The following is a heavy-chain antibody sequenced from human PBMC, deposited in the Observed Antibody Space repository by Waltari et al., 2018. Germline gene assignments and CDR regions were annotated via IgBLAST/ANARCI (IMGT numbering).Heavy chain of an antibody. CDR1: GFTFDDYA. D-gene: IGHD2-2*01. J-gene: IGHJ6*03. V-gene: IGHV3-9*01. CDR2: ISWNSGSI. CDR3: AKEGVPYYYYYMDV. Sequence: EVQLVESGGGLVQPGRSLRLSCAASGFTFDDYAMDWVRQAPGKGLEWVSGISWNSGSIGYADSVKGRFTISRDNAKNSLYLQMNSLRAEDTALYYCAKEGVPYYYYYMDVWGKGTTVTVSS.